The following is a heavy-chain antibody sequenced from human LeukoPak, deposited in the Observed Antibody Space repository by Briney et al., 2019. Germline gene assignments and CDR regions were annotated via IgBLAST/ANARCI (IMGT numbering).Heavy chain of an antibody. J-gene: IGHJ3*02. V-gene: IGHV3-74*01. CDR1: GFTFSSYW. Sequence: GGSLRLSCAASGFTFSSYWMHWVRQAPGKGLVWVSRINTDGSSTSYADSVKGRFTISRDNAKNTLYLQMNSLRAEDTAVYYCASGANYDSWSGYYTGDAFDIWGQGTMVTVSS. CDR2: INTDGSST. D-gene: IGHD3-3*01. CDR3: ASGANYDSWSGYYTGDAFDI.